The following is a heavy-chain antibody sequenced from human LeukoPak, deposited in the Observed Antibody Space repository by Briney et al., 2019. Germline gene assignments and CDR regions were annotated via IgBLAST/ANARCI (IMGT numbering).Heavy chain of an antibody. CDR3: ARSLPGAIGAADF. V-gene: IGHV4-59*01. CDR1: GGSFSGYY. J-gene: IGHJ4*02. Sequence: PSETLSLTCAVYGGSFSGYYWSWIRQPPGKGLEWIAFIHSSGSTGYNPSLKSRFTLSLDTSKNHFSLKVTSMTAADTGVYYCARSLPGAIGAADFWGQGTLVTVSS. D-gene: IGHD6-13*01. CDR2: IHSSGST.